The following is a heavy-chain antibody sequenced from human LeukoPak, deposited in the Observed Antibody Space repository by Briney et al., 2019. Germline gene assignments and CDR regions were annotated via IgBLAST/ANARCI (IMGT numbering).Heavy chain of an antibody. Sequence: GRSLRLSCAASGFTFSSYAMHWVRQAPGKGLEWVAVISYDGSNKYYADSVKGRFTISRDNSKNTLYLQMNSLRAEDTAVYYCAKGVTYSSSLGAPATVDYWGQGTLVTVSS. CDR3: AKGVTYSSSLGAPATVDY. V-gene: IGHV3-30-3*01. J-gene: IGHJ4*02. CDR1: GFTFSSYA. CDR2: ISYDGSNK. D-gene: IGHD6-6*01.